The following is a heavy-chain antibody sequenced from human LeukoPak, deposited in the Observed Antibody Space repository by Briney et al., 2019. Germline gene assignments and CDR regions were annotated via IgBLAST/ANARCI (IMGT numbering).Heavy chain of an antibody. CDR2: ISSSSSYI. CDR1: GITFSTYS. Sequence: PGGSLRLSCAASGITFSTYSMNWVRQAPGKGLEWVSSISSSSSYIYYADSVKGRFTISRDNAKNSLYLQMNSLRAEDTAVYYCARGPTGFPTYFDYWGQGTLVTVSS. J-gene: IGHJ4*02. V-gene: IGHV3-21*01. CDR3: ARGPTGFPTYFDY. D-gene: IGHD3-9*01.